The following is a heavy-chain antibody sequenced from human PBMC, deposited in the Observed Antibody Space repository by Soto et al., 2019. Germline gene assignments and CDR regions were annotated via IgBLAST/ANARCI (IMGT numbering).Heavy chain of an antibody. V-gene: IGHV4-39*07. J-gene: IGHJ6*03. Sequence: LYLTCTVSGGCIRRSSYYWGWIRQPPGKGLEWIGSIYYSGSTYYNPSLKSRVTISVDTSKNQFSLKLSSVTAADTAVYYCARGWVLQLMVYYYYYYMDVWGKGTTVTVSS. CDR1: GGCIRRSSYY. CDR2: IYYSGST. CDR3: ARGWVLQLMVYYYYYYMDV. D-gene: IGHD6-19*01.